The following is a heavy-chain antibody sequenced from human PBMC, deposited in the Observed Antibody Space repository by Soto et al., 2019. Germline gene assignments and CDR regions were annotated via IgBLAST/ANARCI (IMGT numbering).Heavy chain of an antibody. CDR3: AQGGVRMDV. J-gene: IGHJ6*02. D-gene: IGHD3-16*01. V-gene: IGHV4-59*01. CDR1: GVSISTSY. CDR2: IYDSGTT. Sequence: KTSETLSLTCTVSGVSISTSYWSWIRQPPGKGLEWIGYIYDSGTTNYNPSLKSRARTSVDTSKNQLSLKLSFVTAADTAVYYCAQGGVRMDVWGQGTTVTVSS.